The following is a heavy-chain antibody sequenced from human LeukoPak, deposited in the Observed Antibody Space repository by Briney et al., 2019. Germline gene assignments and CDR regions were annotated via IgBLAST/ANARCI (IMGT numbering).Heavy chain of an antibody. D-gene: IGHD6-13*01. J-gene: IGHJ6*03. CDR1: GGSISSYY. CDR2: IYTSGST. Sequence: SETLSLTCTVSGGSISSYYWSWIRQPPGKGLEWIGYIYTSGSTNYNPSLKSRVTISVDTSKNQFSLKLSSVTAADTAVYYCARHHVAAGTGPWSTYYYYMDVWGKGTTVTVSS. CDR3: ARHHVAAGTGPWSTYYYYMDV. V-gene: IGHV4-4*09.